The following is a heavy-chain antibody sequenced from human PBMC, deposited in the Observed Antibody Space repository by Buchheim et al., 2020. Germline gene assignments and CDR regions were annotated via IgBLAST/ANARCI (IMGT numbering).Heavy chain of an antibody. Sequence: EVQLLESGGGLVQPGGSLRLSCAASGFTFSSYAMSWVRQAPGKGLEWVSAISGSGGSTYYADSVKGRFTISRDNSKNTLYLQMNSLRAEDTAVYYCAKLRILEWLLLSWIDWYFDLWGRGTL. CDR3: AKLRILEWLLLSWIDWYFDL. J-gene: IGHJ2*01. V-gene: IGHV3-23*01. D-gene: IGHD3-3*01. CDR2: ISGSGGST. CDR1: GFTFSSYA.